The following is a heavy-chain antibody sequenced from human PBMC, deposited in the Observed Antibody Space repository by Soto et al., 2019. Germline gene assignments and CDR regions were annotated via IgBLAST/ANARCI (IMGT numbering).Heavy chain of an antibody. CDR3: ARGQNPRGLKPDFDY. V-gene: IGHV1-18*01. Sequence: QVQLVQSGAEVKKPGASVKVSGKASGYTFTSYGISWVRQAPGQGLEWMGWISAYNGNTNYAQKLQGRVTMTTDTSTSTADMELRSLRSDDTAVYYCARGQNPRGLKPDFDYWGQGSLVTVSS. D-gene: IGHD5-12*01. J-gene: IGHJ4*02. CDR2: ISAYNGNT. CDR1: GYTFTSYG.